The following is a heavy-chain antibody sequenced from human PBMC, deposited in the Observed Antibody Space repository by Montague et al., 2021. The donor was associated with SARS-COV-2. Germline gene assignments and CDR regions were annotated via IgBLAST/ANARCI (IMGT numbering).Heavy chain of an antibody. J-gene: IGHJ6*02. CDR3: ARIVSLVVPGDITPMSYYGLDV. Sequence: PALVKPTQTLTLTCTFSGFSLSTSGMSVTWIRQPPGKALEWLARIDWDNDKYYSTSLKTRLTISKDTSKNQMVLTVANVDPFDTATYYCARIVSLVVPGDITPMSYYGLDVWGQGTTVIVSS. CDR1: GFSLSTSGMS. V-gene: IGHV2-70*11. D-gene: IGHD2-2*01. CDR2: IDWDNDK.